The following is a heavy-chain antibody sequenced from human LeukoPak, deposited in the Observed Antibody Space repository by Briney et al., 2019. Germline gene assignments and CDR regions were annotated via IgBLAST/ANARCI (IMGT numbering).Heavy chain of an antibody. V-gene: IGHV3-21*01. J-gene: IGHJ4*02. D-gene: IGHD1-26*01. CDR1: GFTFSSYN. Sequence: GGSLRLSCAASGFTFSSYNMNWVRQAPGKGLEWVSSISSSSSYIYYADSVKGRFTISRDNAKNSLYLQMNSLRAEDTAVYYCARVGVGGSYDYWGQGTLVTVSS. CDR3: ARVGVGGSYDY. CDR2: ISSSSSYI.